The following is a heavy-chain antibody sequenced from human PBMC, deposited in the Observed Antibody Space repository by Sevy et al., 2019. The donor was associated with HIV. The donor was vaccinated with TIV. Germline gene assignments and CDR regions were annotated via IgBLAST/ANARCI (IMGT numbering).Heavy chain of an antibody. CDR1: GI. Sequence: GESLKISCAASGIMHWVRQAPGRGLEWVAGISHDGVGKYYLDSVKVRLIVYRDNSQNKVYLEINSLRTEDTAVYYCAGEGGSSGSCGYFHYWGLGTLVTVSS. V-gene: IGHV3-30*04. CDR2: ISHDGVGK. D-gene: IGHD3-22*01. CDR3: AGEGGSSGSCGYFHY. J-gene: IGHJ4*02.